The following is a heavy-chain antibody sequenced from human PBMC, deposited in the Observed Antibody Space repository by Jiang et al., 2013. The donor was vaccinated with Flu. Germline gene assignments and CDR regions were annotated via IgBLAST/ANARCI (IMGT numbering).Heavy chain of an antibody. D-gene: IGHD3-22*01. CDR1: SYA. CDR2: ISGSGGST. J-gene: IGHJ3*02. Sequence: SYAMSWVARXPGKGLEWVSAISGSGGSTYYADSVKGRFTISRDNSKNTLYLQMNSLRAEDTAVYYCAKGGSKYYDSSGYYPKTKDAFDIWGQGTMVTVSS. V-gene: IGHV3-23*01. CDR3: AKGGSKYYDSSGYYPKTKDAFDI.